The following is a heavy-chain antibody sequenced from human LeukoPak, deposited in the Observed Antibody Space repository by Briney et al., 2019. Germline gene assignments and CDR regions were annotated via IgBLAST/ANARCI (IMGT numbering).Heavy chain of an antibody. CDR1: DGSFSSYY. J-gene: IGHJ4*02. CDR2: INHSGST. V-gene: IGHV4-34*01. D-gene: IGHD6-19*01. CDR3: ARDPATPAQWLDIAGHY. Sequence: PSETLSLTCAVYDGSFSSYYWSWIRQPPGKELEWIGEINHSGSTNYNPSLKSRVTLSVDTSKNQFSLKLYSVTAADTAVYYCARDPATPAQWLDIAGHYWGQGTLVTVSS.